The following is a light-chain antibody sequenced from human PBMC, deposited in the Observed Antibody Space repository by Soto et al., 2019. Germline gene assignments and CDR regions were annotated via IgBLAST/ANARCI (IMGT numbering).Light chain of an antibody. CDR1: ASNIGSNF. V-gene: IGLV1-44*01. Sequence: SVLTQPPSASGPPVHRVTISCSGRASNIGSNFVSWYQVVPGTAPKLLIYTNSHRPSGVPDRFSGSRSGTSASLDISGLQSDDEADYFCATWDDNVKGPVFGGGTQLTVL. J-gene: IGLJ2*01. CDR3: ATWDDNVKGPV. CDR2: TNS.